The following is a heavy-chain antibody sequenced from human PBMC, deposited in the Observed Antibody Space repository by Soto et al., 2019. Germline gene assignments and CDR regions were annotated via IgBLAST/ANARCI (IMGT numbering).Heavy chain of an antibody. CDR2: IYYSGST. D-gene: IGHD2-8*01. Sequence: SETLSLTCTVSGGSIISYYWSWIRQPPGKGLEWIGYIYYSGSTNYNPSLKSRVTISVDTSKNQFSLKLSSVTAADTAVYYCARGNGYWGQGTLVTVSS. J-gene: IGHJ4*02. CDR1: GGSIISYY. V-gene: IGHV4-59*01. CDR3: ARGNGY.